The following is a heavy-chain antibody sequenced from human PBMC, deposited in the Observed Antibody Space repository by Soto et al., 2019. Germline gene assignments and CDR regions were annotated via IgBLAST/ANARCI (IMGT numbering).Heavy chain of an antibody. Sequence: PSETLSLSCTVSGGSISSYCWSWIRQPPGKGLEWIGYIYYSGSTNYNPSLKSRVTISVDTSKNQFSLKLSSVTAADTAVYYCARSRSHYYGSGSYIFDYWGQGTLVTVSS. CDR1: GGSISSYC. J-gene: IGHJ4*02. CDR2: IYYSGST. CDR3: ARSRSHYYGSGSYIFDY. V-gene: IGHV4-59*01. D-gene: IGHD3-10*01.